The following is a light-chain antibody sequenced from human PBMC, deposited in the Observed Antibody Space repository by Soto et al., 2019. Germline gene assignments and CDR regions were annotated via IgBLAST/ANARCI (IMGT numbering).Light chain of an antibody. CDR1: QSVSSY. V-gene: IGKV3-11*01. J-gene: IGKJ5*01. Sequence: EIVLTQSPATMSLSPGERATLSCRASQSVSSYLAWYQQKPGQAARLLIYDASNRATGIPARFSGSGSGTDFTLTISSLEPEDFAVYYCQQRSKWTPITFGQGTRLEIK. CDR3: QQRSKWTPIT. CDR2: DAS.